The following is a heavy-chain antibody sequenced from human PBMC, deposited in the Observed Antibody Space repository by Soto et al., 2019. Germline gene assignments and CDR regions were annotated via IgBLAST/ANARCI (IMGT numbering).Heavy chain of an antibody. V-gene: IGHV3-30*03. CDR1: GFTFSSYG. CDR3: ARSSGGSSWYPPDY. CDR2: VANDGSNQ. Sequence: QVQLVESGGGVVQPGRSLRLSCAASGFTFSSYGMQWVRQSPSEGPEWVAIVANDGSNQYYAESVKGRFTISRDNSKTTVFLEMDSLRPEDTAVYYCARSSGGSSWYPPDYWGQGTLVTVSS. D-gene: IGHD6-13*01. J-gene: IGHJ4*02.